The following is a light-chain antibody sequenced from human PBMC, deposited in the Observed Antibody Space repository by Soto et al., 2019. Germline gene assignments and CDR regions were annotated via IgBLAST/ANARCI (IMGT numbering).Light chain of an antibody. V-gene: IGKV3-20*01. J-gene: IGKJ1*01. Sequence: EIVLTQSPVTLSLSSGERATLSCWASQSVSSSYLAWYQQKPGQAPRLLIYGASSRATGIPDRFSGSGSGTDFILTFSRLESEDFAMYYCQQYGSSPGTFGQGTKVEIK. CDR2: GAS. CDR1: QSVSSSY. CDR3: QQYGSSPGT.